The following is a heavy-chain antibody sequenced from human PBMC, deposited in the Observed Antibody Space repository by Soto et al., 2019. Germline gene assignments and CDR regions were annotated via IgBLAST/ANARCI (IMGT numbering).Heavy chain of an antibody. CDR3: TRYGDGRMTTNPYYHYGMDV. Sequence: PSETLSLTCTVSGSSISGYYWSWVRQPPGKGLEWIGNVYYSGGAKYNPSVKRRVSISVDTSKNQFSLNLSSVTAADTAVYACTRYGDGRMTTNPYYHYGMDVWGPGITVTGSS. J-gene: IGHJ6*02. CDR2: VYYSGGA. V-gene: IGHV4-59*01. CDR1: GSSISGYY. D-gene: IGHD2-21*02.